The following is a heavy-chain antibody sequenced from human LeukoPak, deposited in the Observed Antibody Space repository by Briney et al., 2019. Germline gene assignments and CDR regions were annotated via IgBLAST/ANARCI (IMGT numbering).Heavy chain of an antibody. Sequence: SETLSLTCTVSGGSISSYYWSWIRQPAGKGLEWIGRIYTSESTNYNPSLKSRVTMSVDTSKNQFSLKLSSVTAADTAVYYCASTTRRGYSYGSLDYWGQGTLVTVSS. CDR1: GGSISSYY. CDR3: ASTTRRGYSYGSLDY. V-gene: IGHV4-4*07. CDR2: IYTSEST. J-gene: IGHJ4*02. D-gene: IGHD5-18*01.